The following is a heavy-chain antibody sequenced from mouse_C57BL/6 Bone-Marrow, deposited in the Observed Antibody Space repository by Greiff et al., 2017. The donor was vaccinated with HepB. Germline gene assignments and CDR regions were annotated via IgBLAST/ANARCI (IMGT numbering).Heavy chain of an antibody. Sequence: EVQLQQSGPELVKPGASVKISCKASGYTFTDYYMNWVKQSHGKSLEWIGDINPNNGGTSYNQKFKGKATLTVDKSSSTAYMELRSLTSEDSAVYYCASSRAGLRRPFAYWGQGTLVTVSA. CDR1: GYTFTDYY. CDR2: INPNNGGT. J-gene: IGHJ3*01. V-gene: IGHV1-26*01. D-gene: IGHD2-4*01. CDR3: ASSRAGLRRPFAY.